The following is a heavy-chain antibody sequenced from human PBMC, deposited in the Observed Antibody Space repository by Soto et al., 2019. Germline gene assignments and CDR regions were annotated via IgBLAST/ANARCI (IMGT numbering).Heavy chain of an antibody. CDR1: GFSFSSYA. D-gene: IGHD6-13*01. CDR3: AKTVEMAAIRPFDN. J-gene: IGHJ4*02. V-gene: IGHV3-23*01. Sequence: LGGSLRLSCAASGFSFSSYAMTWVRQAPGKGLEWVSAISSGGGSTYYADSVKGRFTISRDNPKNTLYLQMSSLRADDTAVYYCAKTVEMAAIRPFDNWRQGTLVTVSS. CDR2: ISSGGGST.